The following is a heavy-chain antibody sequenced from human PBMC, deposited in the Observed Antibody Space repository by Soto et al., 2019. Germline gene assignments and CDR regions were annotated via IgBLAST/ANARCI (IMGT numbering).Heavy chain of an antibody. CDR3: AREVSSFGSNHFDS. V-gene: IGHV4-59*01. D-gene: IGHD3-10*01. CDR2: TYYTGTT. Sequence: SETLSLTCSVSGTSIRGYYWTWIRQPPGKGLEWIGYTYYTGTTKYNPSLKSRVTISVDTSKKQFSLRLNSVTAADTAVYYCAREVSSFGSNHFDSWGQGALVTVSS. CDR1: GTSIRGYY. J-gene: IGHJ4*02.